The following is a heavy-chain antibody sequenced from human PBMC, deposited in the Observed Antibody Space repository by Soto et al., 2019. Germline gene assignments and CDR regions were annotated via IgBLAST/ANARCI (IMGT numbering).Heavy chain of an antibody. D-gene: IGHD4-4*01. CDR3: ARVRSDHSNYYYYYYGMDV. CDR2: IYHSGST. CDR1: GGSISSYY. Sequence: SETLSLTCTVSGGSISSYYWSWIRQPPGKGLEWIGYIYHSGSTNYNPSLKSRVTISIDTSKNQFSLKLSSVTAADTAVYYRARVRSDHSNYYYYYYGMDVWGQGTTVTVSS. V-gene: IGHV4-59*01. J-gene: IGHJ6*02.